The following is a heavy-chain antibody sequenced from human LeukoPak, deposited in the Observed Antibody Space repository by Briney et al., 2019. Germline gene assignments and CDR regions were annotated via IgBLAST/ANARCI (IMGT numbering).Heavy chain of an antibody. CDR2: ISSKAYGGTR. D-gene: IGHD2-2*01. Sequence: GGSLRLFCTASGFTFGDYAMSWFRQAPGKGRVGVSFISSKAYGGTREYAASVQGRLTISRDDSKSIAYLQMNSLKTEDTAVYYCTRDRRYCSSTSCPRGSYYYYYYMDVWGKGTTVTVSS. J-gene: IGHJ6*03. V-gene: IGHV3-49*03. CDR1: GFTFGDYA. CDR3: TRDRRYCSSTSCPRGSYYYYYYMDV.